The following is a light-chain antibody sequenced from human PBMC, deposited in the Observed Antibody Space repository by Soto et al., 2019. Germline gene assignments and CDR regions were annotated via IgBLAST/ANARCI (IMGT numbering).Light chain of an antibody. V-gene: IGKV1-6*01. CDR3: LQDYNYPRT. Sequence: AIQMTQSPSSLSASVGDRVTSTCRASQGIRSDLGWYQQKPGKAPKLLIYAASNLESRVPSRFSGSGSGTDFTRTISNLQPEDFATYYCLQDYNYPRTFGQGTKVEIK. CDR2: AAS. J-gene: IGKJ1*01. CDR1: QGIRSD.